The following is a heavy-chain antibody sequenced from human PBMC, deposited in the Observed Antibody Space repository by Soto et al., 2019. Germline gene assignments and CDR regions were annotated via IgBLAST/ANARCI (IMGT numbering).Heavy chain of an antibody. CDR3: AGAPNWAYFDF. J-gene: IGHJ4*02. V-gene: IGHV4-59*01. D-gene: IGHD7-27*01. CDR2: IYYTGCT. Sequence: QVQLQESGPGLVKPSETLSLTCTVSSGSISTYYWSWIRQPPGKGLEWIGYIYYTGCTNYHPSRNTRVAISMDTSNIQFSLNLSSVTAADTAVYYCAGAPNWAYFDFGCLGTLVTVSS. CDR1: SGSISTYY.